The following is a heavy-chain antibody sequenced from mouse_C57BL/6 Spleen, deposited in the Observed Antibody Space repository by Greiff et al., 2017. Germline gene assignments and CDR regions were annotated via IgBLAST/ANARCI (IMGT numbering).Heavy chain of an antibody. CDR1: GYTFTDYY. V-gene: IGHV1-26*01. CDR3: ASRGPFAY. D-gene: IGHD3-3*01. Sequence: EVQLQQSGPELVKPGASVKISCKASGYTFTDYYMNWVKQSHGKSLEWIGDINPNNGGTSYNQKFKGKATLTVDKSSSTAYMELRSLTSEDSAVYYCASRGPFAYWGQGTLVTVSA. J-gene: IGHJ3*01. CDR2: INPNNGGT.